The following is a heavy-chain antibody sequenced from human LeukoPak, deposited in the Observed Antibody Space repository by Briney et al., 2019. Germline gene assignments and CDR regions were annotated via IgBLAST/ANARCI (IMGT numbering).Heavy chain of an antibody. Sequence: GGSLRLSCAASGFTFSSYWMHWVRQVPGKGLVWVSRIQSDGSTTRYADSVKGRFTISRDNSKNTLYLQMNSLRAEDTAVYYCAKEPHYSNYVFYYYYGMDVWGQGTTVTVSS. V-gene: IGHV3-74*01. D-gene: IGHD4-11*01. J-gene: IGHJ6*02. CDR2: IQSDGSTT. CDR1: GFTFSSYW. CDR3: AKEPHYSNYVFYYYYGMDV.